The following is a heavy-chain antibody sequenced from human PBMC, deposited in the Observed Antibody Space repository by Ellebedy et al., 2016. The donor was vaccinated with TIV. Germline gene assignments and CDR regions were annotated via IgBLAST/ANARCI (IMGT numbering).Heavy chain of an antibody. CDR3: ATHRDEWLTTGLEY. V-gene: IGHV4-61*08. J-gene: IGHJ4*02. Sequence: MPSETLSLTCSFSAGSVTNEGRTWTWIRQPPGGGLQLIGYIYNGGATNYNVSLRCRAPIDVDTSNNQNSLQLRSVTAEDTAVYYCATHRDEWLTTGLEYWGQGTVVIVSS. CDR2: IYNGGAT. CDR1: AGSVTNEGRT. D-gene: IGHD6-19*01.